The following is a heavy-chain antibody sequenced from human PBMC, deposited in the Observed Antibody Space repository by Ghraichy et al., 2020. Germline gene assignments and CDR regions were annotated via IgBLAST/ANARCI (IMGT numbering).Heavy chain of an antibody. CDR1: GFTFSSYA. CDR3: AKDRRYYDFWSGYWDYYDYYMDV. D-gene: IGHD3-3*01. V-gene: IGHV3-23*01. J-gene: IGHJ6*03. Sequence: GSLNISCAASGFTFSSYAMSWVRQAPGKGLEWVSAISGSGGSTYYADSVKGRFTISRDNSKNTLYLQMNSLRAEDTAVYYCAKDRRYYDFWSGYWDYYDYYMDVWGKGTTVTVSS. CDR2: ISGSGGST.